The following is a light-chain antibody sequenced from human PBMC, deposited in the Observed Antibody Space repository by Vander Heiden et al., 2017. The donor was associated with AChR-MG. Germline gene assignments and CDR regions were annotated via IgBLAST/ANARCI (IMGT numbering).Light chain of an antibody. CDR2: SVS. V-gene: IGLV2-14*03. CDR1: SSDVGGYIY. J-gene: IGLJ2*01. Sequence: QSALPQPASVSGSPGQSLTISCTGTSSDVGGYIYVSWYPQHPGKAPKLMIYSVSNRPSGVSNRFSGSRSGNAAALTISGLQAEDEADYYCNSYTGSSTNVVFGGGTKLTVL. CDR3: NSYTGSSTNVV.